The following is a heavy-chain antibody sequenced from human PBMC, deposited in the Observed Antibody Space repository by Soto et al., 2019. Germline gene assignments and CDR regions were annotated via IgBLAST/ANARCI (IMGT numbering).Heavy chain of an antibody. V-gene: IGHV1-3*01. D-gene: IGHD4-4*01. J-gene: IGHJ4*02. CDR2: INAGNGNT. CDR1: GYTFPSYS. Sequence: ASVKVSCKASGYTFPSYSMHWVRQAPGQRLEWMGWINAGNGNTKYSQKFQGRVTITRDTSASTAYMELSSLRSEDTAVYYCARADYSNYEAFDYWGQGTLVTVSS. CDR3: ARADYSNYEAFDY.